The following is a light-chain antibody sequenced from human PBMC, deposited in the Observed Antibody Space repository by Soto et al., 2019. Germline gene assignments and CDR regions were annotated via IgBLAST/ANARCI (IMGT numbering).Light chain of an antibody. CDR1: QSINSW. J-gene: IGKJ1*01. Sequence: DIQMTQSPSTLSASVGDRVTITCRASQSINSWLAWYQQKPGKAPKLLIYKASSLESGVPSRFSGSASGTEFILTINSLQPDDFATYHCQQYNTYPRTFGQGTKVEIK. CDR3: QQYNTYPRT. CDR2: KAS. V-gene: IGKV1-5*03.